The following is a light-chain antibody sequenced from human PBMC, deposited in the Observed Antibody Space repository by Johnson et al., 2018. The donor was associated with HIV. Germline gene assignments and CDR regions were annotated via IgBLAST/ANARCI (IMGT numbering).Light chain of an antibody. J-gene: IGLJ1*01. CDR2: DNN. CDR3: GTWDSSLSAGV. V-gene: IGLV1-51*01. Sequence: QSILTQPPSVSAAPGQRVTISCSGSSSNIGSNYVSWYQQVPGTAPKLLIYDNNERPSGIPDRFSGSKSGPSATLRITGLQTGDEADYYCGTWDSSLSAGVFGTGTKVTVL. CDR1: SSNIGSNY.